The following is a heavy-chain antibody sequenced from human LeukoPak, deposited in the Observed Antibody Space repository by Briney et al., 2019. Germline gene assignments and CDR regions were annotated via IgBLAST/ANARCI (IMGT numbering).Heavy chain of an antibody. V-gene: IGHV3-7*03. J-gene: IGHJ3*01. CDR1: GFTFSGFW. CDR2: INSDGSEG. D-gene: IGHD6-6*01. Sequence: GESLRLSCAVSGFTFSGFWMSWSRQAPGKGLEWVASINSDGSEGYYADVVKGRFTISRDNAKNSLYLQINSLRAEDTAVYYCARSSYSSSSSVWGQGTMVTVSS. CDR3: ARSSYSSSSSV.